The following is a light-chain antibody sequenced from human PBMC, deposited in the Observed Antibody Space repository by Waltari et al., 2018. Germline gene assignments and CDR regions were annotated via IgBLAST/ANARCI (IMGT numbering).Light chain of an antibody. V-gene: IGLV2-14*03. CDR3: TSYSTPTTLV. CDR2: DVS. Sequence: QSALTQPASVSGSPGQSITISCTGTSSDVGGYNYVSWYQQHPGKAPKFIIYDVSDRPSGVFIRFSGSKSGTTACLTISGLQAEDEADYYCTSYSTPTTLVFGGGTKVAVL. J-gene: IGLJ2*01. CDR1: SSDVGGYNY.